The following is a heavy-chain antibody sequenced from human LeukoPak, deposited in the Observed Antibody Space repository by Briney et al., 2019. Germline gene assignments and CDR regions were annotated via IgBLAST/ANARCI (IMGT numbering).Heavy chain of an antibody. D-gene: IGHD2-15*01. CDR2: ISTSGGST. Sequence: PGGSLRLSCAASGFTFSNYGMTWVRQAPGKGLEWVSTISTSGGSTYYADSVKGRFTISRDNSKNTPYLQMNSLRAEDTAVYYCAKDRYCSGGNCYSFDYWGQGTLVTVSS. J-gene: IGHJ4*02. CDR1: GFTFSNYG. V-gene: IGHV3-23*01. CDR3: AKDRYCSGGNCYSFDY.